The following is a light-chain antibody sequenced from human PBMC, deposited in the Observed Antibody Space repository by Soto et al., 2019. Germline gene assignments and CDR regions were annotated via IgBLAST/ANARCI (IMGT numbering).Light chain of an antibody. V-gene: IGLV2-14*01. CDR1: SSDVGGYNY. CDR2: EVS. J-gene: IGLJ1*01. Sequence: QSVLTQPASVSGSPGHSITISCTGTSSDVGGYNYVSWYQLHPGKAPKLMVYEVSNRPSGVSHRFSGSKSGNTASLTICGLQAEDEADYYCSSYTSSTAYVFGTGTKVTV. CDR3: SSYTSSTAYV.